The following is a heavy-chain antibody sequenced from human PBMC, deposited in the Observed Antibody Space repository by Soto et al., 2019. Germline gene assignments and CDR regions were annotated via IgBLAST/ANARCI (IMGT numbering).Heavy chain of an antibody. CDR2: IIPIFGTA. J-gene: IGHJ5*02. CDR3: ASAGYYGSGSYFWFDP. Sequence: QVQLVQSGAEVKKPGSSVKVSCKASGGTFSSYAISWVRQAPGEGLEWMGGIIPIFGTANYAQKFQGRVTITADESTSTAYMELSSLRSEDTAVYYCASAGYYGSGSYFWFDPWGQGTLVTVSS. CDR1: GGTFSSYA. V-gene: IGHV1-69*01. D-gene: IGHD3-10*01.